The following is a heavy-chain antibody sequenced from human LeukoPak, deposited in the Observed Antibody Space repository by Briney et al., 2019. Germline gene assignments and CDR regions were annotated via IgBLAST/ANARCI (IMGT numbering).Heavy chain of an antibody. CDR1: GYTFTSYG. J-gene: IGHJ3*02. CDR3: AVGWGVREFHDAFDI. Sequence: ASVKVSCKASGYTFTSYGISWVRQAPGQGLEWMGWISAYNGNTNYAQKLQGRVTMTTDTSTSTAYMELSRLRSDDTAVYYCAVGWGVREFHDAFDIWGQGTMVTVSS. V-gene: IGHV1-18*01. CDR2: ISAYNGNT. D-gene: IGHD3-10*01.